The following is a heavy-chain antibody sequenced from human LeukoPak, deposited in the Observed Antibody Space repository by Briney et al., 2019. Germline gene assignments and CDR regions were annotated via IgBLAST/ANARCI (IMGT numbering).Heavy chain of an antibody. Sequence: ASVKVSCKASGYTFTGYYMHWMRQAPGQGLEWMGWINPNSGGTNYAQKFQGRVTMTRDTSISTAYMELSRLRSDDTAVYYCARDRDGSGSYIGAFDIWGQGTMVTVSS. V-gene: IGHV1-2*02. CDR2: INPNSGGT. J-gene: IGHJ3*02. D-gene: IGHD3-10*01. CDR3: ARDRDGSGSYIGAFDI. CDR1: GYTFTGYY.